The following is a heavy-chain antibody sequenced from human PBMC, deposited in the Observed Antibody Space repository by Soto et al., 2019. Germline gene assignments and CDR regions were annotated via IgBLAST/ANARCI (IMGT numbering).Heavy chain of an antibody. CDR2: TYPGDSDT. CDR1: GYSFTSYW. J-gene: IGHJ3*02. D-gene: IGHD3-10*01. V-gene: IGHV5-51*01. Sequence: LGESLKISCKGSGYSFTSYWTRWVRQMPGKGLKWMGITYPGDSDTRYSPSFQCQVTISADKSISTAYLQSRSLKASDTATYYCAWRQDVLCFGTGDAFDIWGRGTMVAVSS. CDR3: AWRQDVLCFGTGDAFDI.